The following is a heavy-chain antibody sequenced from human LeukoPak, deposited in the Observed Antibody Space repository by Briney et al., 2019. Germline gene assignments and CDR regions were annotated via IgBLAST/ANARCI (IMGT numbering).Heavy chain of an antibody. D-gene: IGHD3-3*01. V-gene: IGHV3-7*01. Sequence: GGSLKLSCAASGFTFSSYWMSWVRQAPGKGLEWVANIKQDGSEKYYVDSVKGRFTISRDNAKNSLYLQMSSLRAEDTAVYYCARVGYYDFWSGYYWGQGTLVTVSS. CDR2: IKQDGSEK. CDR1: GFTFSSYW. J-gene: IGHJ4*02. CDR3: ARVGYYDFWSGYY.